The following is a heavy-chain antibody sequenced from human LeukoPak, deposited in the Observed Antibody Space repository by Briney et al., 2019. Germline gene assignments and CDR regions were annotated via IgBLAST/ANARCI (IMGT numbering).Heavy chain of an antibody. Sequence: SETLSLTCTVSGGSISSYYWSWIRQPPGKGLEWIGYIYYSGSTNYNPSLKSRVTISVDTSKNQFSLKLSSVTAADTAVYYCARNIVVVPAATPIGFDTWGQGTMVTVSS. CDR3: ARNIVVVPAATPIGFDT. V-gene: IGHV4-59*01. CDR1: GGSISSYY. D-gene: IGHD2-2*01. CDR2: IYYSGST. J-gene: IGHJ3*02.